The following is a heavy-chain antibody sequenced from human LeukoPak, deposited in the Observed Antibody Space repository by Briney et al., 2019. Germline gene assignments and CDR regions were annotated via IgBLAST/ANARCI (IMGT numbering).Heavy chain of an antibody. CDR1: GGSISSGGYS. D-gene: IGHD3-3*01. V-gene: IGHV4-30-2*01. CDR3: ARDAPPPFGVVIIPTRGGYYYYGMDV. J-gene: IGHJ6*02. Sequence: SQTLFLTCAVSGGSISSGGYSWSWIRQPPGKGLEWIGYIYHSGSTYYNLSLKSRVTISVDTSKNQFSLKLSSVTAADTAVYYCARDAPPPFGVVIIPTRGGYYYYGMDVWGQGTTVTVSS. CDR2: IYHSGST.